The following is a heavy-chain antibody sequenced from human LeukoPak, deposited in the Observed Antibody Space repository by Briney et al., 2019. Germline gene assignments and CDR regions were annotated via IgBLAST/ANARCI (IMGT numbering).Heavy chain of an antibody. J-gene: IGHJ4*02. D-gene: IGHD2-8*01. V-gene: IGHV3-23*01. CDR3: ASGGCTNGVCYSWYFDY. Sequence: GGSLRPSCAASGFTFSSYAMSWVRQAPGKGLEWVSAISGSGGSTYYADSVKGRFTISRDNSKNTLYLQMNSLRAEDTAVYYCASGGCTNGVCYSWYFDYWGQGTLVTVSS. CDR2: ISGSGGST. CDR1: GFTFSSYA.